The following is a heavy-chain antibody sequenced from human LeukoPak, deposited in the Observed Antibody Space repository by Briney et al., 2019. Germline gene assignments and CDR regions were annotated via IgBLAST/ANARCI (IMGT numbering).Heavy chain of an antibody. Sequence: GGSLRLSCAASGFSFSGYGMNWVRQAPGKGLEWVSSISSTSAYIHYADSVKGRFTISRDNADNVVYLEMNGLRAEDTATYYCARVAVSGPTGWFDSWGQGTLVIVSS. CDR3: ARVAVSGPTGWFDS. D-gene: IGHD2-8*02. J-gene: IGHJ5*01. CDR1: GFSFSGYG. CDR2: ISSTSAYI. V-gene: IGHV3-21*01.